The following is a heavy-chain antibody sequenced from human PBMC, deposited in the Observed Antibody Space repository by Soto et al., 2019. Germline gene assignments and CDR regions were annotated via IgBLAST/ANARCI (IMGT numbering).Heavy chain of an antibody. CDR3: TRVSYGKWFDP. V-gene: IGHV4-31*03. J-gene: IGHJ5*02. Sequence: QVQLQESGPVLLKPSQTLSLTCTVSGGSIRSGGYYWSWIRQHPGRGPEWIGFIDNSGSAYYYPSLKSRVSISVDTSQNQFSLKMSSVTAADTAVYYCTRVSYGKWFDPWGQGTLVTVSS. CDR2: IDNSGSA. CDR1: GGSIRSGGYY. D-gene: IGHD1-26*01.